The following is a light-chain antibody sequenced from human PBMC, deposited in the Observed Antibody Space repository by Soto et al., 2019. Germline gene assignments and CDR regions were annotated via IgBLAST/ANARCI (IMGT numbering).Light chain of an antibody. Sequence: QSVLTQPASVSGSPGQSVTISCTGTSGDIGRYKFVSWFQQHPGKAPKLLIFEGTNRPSGVSHRFSGSKSGNTASLTISGLQAEDEADYYCCSLTTTTSLVFGGGTKVTVL. CDR3: CSLTTTTSLV. J-gene: IGLJ2*01. CDR1: SGDIGRYKF. CDR2: EGT. V-gene: IGLV2-14*01.